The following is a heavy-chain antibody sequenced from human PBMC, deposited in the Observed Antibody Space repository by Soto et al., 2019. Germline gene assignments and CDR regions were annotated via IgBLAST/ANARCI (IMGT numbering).Heavy chain of an antibody. V-gene: IGHV3-30*18. CDR3: AKDDLAHCHTISCYDFDS. J-gene: IGHJ4*02. D-gene: IGHD2-2*01. Sequence: QVQLVESGGGVVQPGRSLRLSCAASGFSFSIYGMHWVRQAPGKGLEWVAVISYDGSNKQYADSVKGRFTISRDNSKNTGYWQMNSLRTEDAAVHYCAKDDLAHCHTISCYDFDSWGQGTLGTVSS. CDR2: ISYDGSNK. CDR1: GFSFSIYG.